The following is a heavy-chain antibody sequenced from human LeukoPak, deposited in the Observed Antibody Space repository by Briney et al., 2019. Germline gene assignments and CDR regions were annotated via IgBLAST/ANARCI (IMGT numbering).Heavy chain of an antibody. V-gene: IGHV1-18*01. J-gene: IGHJ4*02. CDR3: ARVHLWTEGHFDY. CDR1: GYSLNDYA. CDR2: ISGLDGNT. D-gene: IGHD5-18*01. Sequence: ASVKVSCKASGYSLNDYASSWVRQAPGQGLDWMGWISGLDGNTNYAHKFQGRITMTTDTSTTTSYMELKSLRSDDTAFYYCARVHLWTEGHFDYWGQGTLVTVSS.